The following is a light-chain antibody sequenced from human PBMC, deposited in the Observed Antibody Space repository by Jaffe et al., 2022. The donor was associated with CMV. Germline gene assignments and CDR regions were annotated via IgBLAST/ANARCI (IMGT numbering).Light chain of an antibody. V-gene: IGLV3-25*03. J-gene: IGLJ3*02. CDR3: QSAHSSGIWV. CDR2: KDT. Sequence: SYELTQPPSVSVSPGQTARITCSGGAMATQYACWYQQKPGQAPVLVIYKDTERPSGIPERFSGSGSGTTVTLTISGVQAEDEADYHCQSAHSSGIWVFGGGTKLTVL. CDR1: AMATQY.